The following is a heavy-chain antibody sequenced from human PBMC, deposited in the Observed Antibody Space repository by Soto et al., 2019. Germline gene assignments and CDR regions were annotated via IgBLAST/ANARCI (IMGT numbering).Heavy chain of an antibody. CDR1: GFTVSSNY. D-gene: IGHD2-15*01. CDR3: ARDCSGGSCYGSHAFDI. Sequence: EVQLVESGGGLVQPGGSLRLSCAASGFTVSSNYMSWVRQAPGKGLEWVSVIYSGGSTYYADSVKGRFTISRDNSKNTXXXXXXXXXXXXXXXYYCARDCSGGSCYGSHAFDIWGQGTMVTVSS. J-gene: IGHJ3*02. V-gene: IGHV3-66*01. CDR2: IYSGGST.